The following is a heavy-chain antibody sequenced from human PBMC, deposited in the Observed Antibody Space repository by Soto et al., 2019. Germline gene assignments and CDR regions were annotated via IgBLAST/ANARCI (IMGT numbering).Heavy chain of an antibody. CDR2: ISSSSSTI. CDR1: GFTFSSYS. V-gene: IGHV3-48*01. J-gene: IGHJ4*02. CDR3: ASIDYYGSGSYSDY. D-gene: IGHD3-10*01. Sequence: GGSLRLSCAASGFTFSSYSMNWVRQAPGKGLEWVSYISSSSSTIYYADSVKGRFTISRDNAKNSLYLQMNSLRAEDTVVYYCASIDYYGSGSYSDYWGQGTLVTVSS.